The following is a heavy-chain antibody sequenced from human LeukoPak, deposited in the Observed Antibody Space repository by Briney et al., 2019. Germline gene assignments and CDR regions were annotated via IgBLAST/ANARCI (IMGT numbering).Heavy chain of an antibody. CDR2: INPNSGGT. Sequence: VASVKVSCKASGYTFTGYYMHWVRQAPGQGLEWMGWINPNSGGTNYAQKFQGRVTMTRDTSISTAYMELSSLRSEDTAVYYCARGSTSAAAGNYYYYGMDVWGQGTTVTVSS. D-gene: IGHD6-13*01. V-gene: IGHV1-2*02. J-gene: IGHJ6*02. CDR3: ARGSTSAAAGNYYYYGMDV. CDR1: GYTFTGYY.